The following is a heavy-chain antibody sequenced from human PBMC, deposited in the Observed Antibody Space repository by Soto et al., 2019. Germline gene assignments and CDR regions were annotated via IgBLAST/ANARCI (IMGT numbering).Heavy chain of an antibody. CDR2: IDWDDDK. D-gene: IGHD3-10*01. Sequence: GSGPTLVNPTQTLTLTCTFSGFSLSTSGMCVSWIRQPPGKALEWLALIDWDDDKYYSTSLKTRLTISKDTSKNQVVLTMTNMDPVDTATYYCARMVRGVKHYYYGMDVWGQGTTVTVSS. CDR3: ARMVRGVKHYYYGMDV. V-gene: IGHV2-70*01. CDR1: GFSLSTSGMC. J-gene: IGHJ6*02.